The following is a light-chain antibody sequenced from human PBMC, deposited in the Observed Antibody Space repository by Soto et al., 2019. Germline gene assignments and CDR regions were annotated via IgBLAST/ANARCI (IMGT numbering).Light chain of an antibody. CDR2: KAS. CDR1: QSISSW. J-gene: IGKJ1*01. Sequence: DIPMTQSPSTLSASVGDRVTITCRASQSISSWLAWYQQKPGKAPKLLIYKASSLESGVPSRFSGSGSGTEFTLTISSLQPDDFATYYCQQYNSPWTFRQGTKVEIK. V-gene: IGKV1-5*03. CDR3: QQYNSPWT.